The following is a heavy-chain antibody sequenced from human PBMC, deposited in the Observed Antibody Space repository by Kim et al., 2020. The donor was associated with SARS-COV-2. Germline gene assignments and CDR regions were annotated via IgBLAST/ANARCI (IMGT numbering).Heavy chain of an antibody. CDR2: IWYDGTNK. CDR1: GFTFSSYG. CDR3: ARDSGNYLFDY. D-gene: IGHD1-26*01. V-gene: IGHV3-33*01. J-gene: IGHJ4*02. Sequence: GGSLRLSCAASGFTFSSYGMHWVRQTPDKGLECVAVIWYDGTNKYYADSVKGRFTISRDNSKNTLYLQMNSLRAEDTAVYYCARDSGNYLFDYWGQGTLV.